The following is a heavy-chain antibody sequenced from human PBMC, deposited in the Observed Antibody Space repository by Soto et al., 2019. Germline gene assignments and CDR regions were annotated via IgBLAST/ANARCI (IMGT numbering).Heavy chain of an antibody. J-gene: IGHJ6*02. V-gene: IGHV3-48*02. CDR1: GFTFSSYS. Sequence: EVQLVESGGGLVQPGGSLRVSCAASGFTFSSYSINWVRQAPGNGLEWVSYISGSSTIYYADSVKGRFTISRDNAKNSLYLQMNSLRDEDTAVYYCARVGLGLFGMDVWGQGTTVTVSS. CDR2: ISGSSTI. D-gene: IGHD3-16*01. CDR3: ARVGLGLFGMDV.